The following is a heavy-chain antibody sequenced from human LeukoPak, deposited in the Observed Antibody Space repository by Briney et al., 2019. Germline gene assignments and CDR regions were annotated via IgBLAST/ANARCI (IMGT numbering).Heavy chain of an antibody. D-gene: IGHD2-8*01. CDR1: GFTFDDYA. V-gene: IGHV3-9*01. CDR3: AKDTNGLDTAVFDY. J-gene: IGHJ4*02. CDR2: ISWNSGSI. Sequence: PGRSLRLSCAASGFTFDDYAMHWVRQAPGKGLEWVSGISWNSGSIGYADSVKGRFTISRDNAKNSLYLQMNSLRAEDTALYYCAKDTNGLDTAVFDYWGQGTLVTVSS.